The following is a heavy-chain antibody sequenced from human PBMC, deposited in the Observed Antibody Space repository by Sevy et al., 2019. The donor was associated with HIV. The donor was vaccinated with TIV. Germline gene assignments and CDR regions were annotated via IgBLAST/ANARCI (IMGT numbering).Heavy chain of an antibody. CDR2: IGYDGSNK. D-gene: IGHD3-22*01. J-gene: IGHJ4*02. Sequence: GGSLRLSCAASGFTFSSYGMHWVRQAPGKGLEWVAVIGYDGSNKYYADSVKGRFTISRDNSKNTLYLQMNSLRAEDTAVYYCARVRDHYYDSSGEYDYWGQGTLVTVSS. CDR3: ARVRDHYYDSSGEYDY. CDR1: GFTFSSYG. V-gene: IGHV3-33*01.